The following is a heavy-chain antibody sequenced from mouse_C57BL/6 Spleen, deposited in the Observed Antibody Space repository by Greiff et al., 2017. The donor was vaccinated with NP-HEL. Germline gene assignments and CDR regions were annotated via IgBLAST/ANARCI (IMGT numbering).Heavy chain of an antibody. CDR2: INPNNGGT. Sequence: VQLQQSGPELVKPGASVKMSCKASGYTFTDYNMHWVKQSHGKSLEWIGYINPNNGGTSYNQKFKGKATLTVNKSSSTAYMELRSLTSEDSAVYYCARERLWYSSHFDYWGQGTTLTVSS. CDR1: GYTFTDYN. V-gene: IGHV1-22*01. D-gene: IGHD1-1*01. J-gene: IGHJ2*01. CDR3: ARERLWYSSHFDY.